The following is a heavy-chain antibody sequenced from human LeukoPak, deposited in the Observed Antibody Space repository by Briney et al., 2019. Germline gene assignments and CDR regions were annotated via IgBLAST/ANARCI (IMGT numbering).Heavy chain of an antibody. Sequence: GGSLRLSCAASGFTFSSYWMSWVRQAPGKGLEWVANIKQDGSEKYYVDSVKGRFTISRDNAKNSLYLQMNRLRAEDTAVYYCARTYYDDSSGYGEAFDIWGQGTMVTVSS. CDR1: GFTFSSYW. CDR3: ARTYYDDSSGYGEAFDI. D-gene: IGHD3-22*01. J-gene: IGHJ3*02. V-gene: IGHV3-7*01. CDR2: IKQDGSEK.